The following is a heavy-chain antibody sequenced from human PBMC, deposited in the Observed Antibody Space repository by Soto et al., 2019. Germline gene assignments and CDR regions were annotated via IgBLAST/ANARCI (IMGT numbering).Heavy chain of an antibody. CDR3: ASGPRIQLWT. J-gene: IGHJ5*02. Sequence: QVQLQESGPRLVKPSETLSLICTGSGGSMSSYYWSWIRQAPGKGLEWIGYIYYSGSTTYIPSLKSRVTISVDTSKNQSSLRLSSVTAADTAVYYCASGPRIQLWTWVQGTLVTVSS. D-gene: IGHD5-18*01. CDR1: GGSMSSYY. CDR2: IYYSGST. V-gene: IGHV4-59*01.